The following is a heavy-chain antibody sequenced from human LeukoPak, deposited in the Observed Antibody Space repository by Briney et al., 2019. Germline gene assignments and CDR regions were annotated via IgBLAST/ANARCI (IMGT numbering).Heavy chain of an antibody. D-gene: IGHD5-18*01. CDR2: ISSSGSTI. CDR3: ARDPDTAMVHPLIS. J-gene: IGHJ5*02. V-gene: IGHV3-11*01. Sequence: PGGSLRLSCAASGFTFSDYYMSWIRQAPGKGLEWVSYISSSGSTIYYADSVKGRFTISRDNAKNSLYLQMNSLRAEDTAVYYCARDPDTAMVHPLISWGQETLVTVSS. CDR1: GFTFSDYY.